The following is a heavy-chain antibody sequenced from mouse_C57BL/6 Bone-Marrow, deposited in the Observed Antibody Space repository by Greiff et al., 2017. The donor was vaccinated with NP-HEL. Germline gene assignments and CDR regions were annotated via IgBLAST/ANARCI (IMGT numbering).Heavy chain of an antibody. CDR2: INPNNGGT. CDR3: ARSERNDDYDPRFAY. V-gene: IGHV1-22*01. Sequence: VQLQQSGPELVKPGASVKMSCKASGYTFTDYNMHWVKQSHGKSLEWIGYINPNNGGTSYNQKFKGKATLTVNKSSSTAYMELRSLTTGESAVYYCARSERNDDYDPRFAYWGQGTLVTVSA. J-gene: IGHJ3*01. D-gene: IGHD2-4*01. CDR1: GYTFTDYN.